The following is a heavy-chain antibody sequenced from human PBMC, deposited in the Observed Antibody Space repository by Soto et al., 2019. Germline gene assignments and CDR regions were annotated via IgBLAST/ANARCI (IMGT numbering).Heavy chain of an antibody. V-gene: IGHV3-66*01. CDR1: GFTVSASY. CDR2: IHSGGTT. CDR3: ARGSTNPFDK. Sequence: GGSLRLSCAVSGFTVSASYMSWARQAPGKGLEWVSVIHSGGTTYYTDSVKGRFTISRDASKTTLYLQMDSLRVEDTAVYFCARGSTNPFDKWGQGSLVTVSS. J-gene: IGHJ4*02. D-gene: IGHD1-26*01.